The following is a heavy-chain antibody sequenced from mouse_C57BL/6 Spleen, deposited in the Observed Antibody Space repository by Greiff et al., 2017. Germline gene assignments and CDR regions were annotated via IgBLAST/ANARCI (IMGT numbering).Heavy chain of an antibody. CDR2: IYPRSGNT. Sequence: VQLQQSGAELARPGASVKLSCKASGYTFTSYGISWVKQRTGQGLEWIGEIYPRSGNTYYIEKFKGKATLTADKSSSTAWMELRRLTSEDSAVYFCARWGYDGYYNYAMDYWGQGTSVTVSS. D-gene: IGHD2-3*01. J-gene: IGHJ4*01. V-gene: IGHV1-81*01. CDR3: ARWGYDGYYNYAMDY. CDR1: GYTFTSYG.